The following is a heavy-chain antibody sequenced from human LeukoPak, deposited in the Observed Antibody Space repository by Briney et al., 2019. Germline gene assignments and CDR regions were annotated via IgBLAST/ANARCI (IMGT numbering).Heavy chain of an antibody. CDR1: GFTFTTHW. Sequence: GGSLRLSCAASGFTFTTHWMSWVRQAPGKGLEWVANIKQDGNDKHYLESVKGRFTISRDNAKNSLYLQMNSLRAEDTAVYYCARLSDTEGSSTSYRASDIWGQGTLVTVSS. J-gene: IGHJ3*02. D-gene: IGHD2-2*01. V-gene: IGHV3-7*01. CDR3: ARLSDTEGSSTSYRASDI. CDR2: IKQDGNDK.